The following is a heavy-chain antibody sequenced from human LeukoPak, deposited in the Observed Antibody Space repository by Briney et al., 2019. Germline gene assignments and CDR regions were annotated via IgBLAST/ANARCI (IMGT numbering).Heavy chain of an antibody. CDR3: VSSDIGNDY. J-gene: IGHJ4*02. D-gene: IGHD3-9*01. CDR1: GYTFTSYG. V-gene: IGHV1-18*01. CDR2: ISAYNGNT. Sequence: VASVKVSCKASGYTFTSYGISWVRQAPGQGLEWMGWISAYNGNTNYAQRLQGRVTMTTDTSTSTAYMELRSLRSDDTAVYYCVSSDIGNDYWGQGTLVTVSS.